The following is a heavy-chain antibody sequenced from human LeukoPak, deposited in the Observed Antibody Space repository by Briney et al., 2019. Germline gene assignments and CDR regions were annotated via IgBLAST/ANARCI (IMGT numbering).Heavy chain of an antibody. CDR3: ARFYYDSSGYYYFDY. Sequence: SETLSLTCAVSGGSISSSNWWSWVRQPPGKGLEWIGEIYHSGSTNYNPSLKSRVTISVDKSKNQFSLKLSSVTAADTAVYYCARFYYDSSGYYYFDYWGQGTLVTVSS. CDR1: GGSISSSNW. V-gene: IGHV4-4*02. CDR2: IYHSGST. D-gene: IGHD3-22*01. J-gene: IGHJ4*02.